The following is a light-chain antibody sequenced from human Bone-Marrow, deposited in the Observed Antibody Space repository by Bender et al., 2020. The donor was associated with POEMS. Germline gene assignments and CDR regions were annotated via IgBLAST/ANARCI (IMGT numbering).Light chain of an antibody. Sequence: QSALTQPRSVSGSPGQSVTISCTGTSSDVGGYNFVSWYRHHPGKAPKLMIYYVNERPSGVSNRFSGSKSGNTASLTISGLQAEDEADYYCCSYAGSSIWVFGGGTKLTVL. CDR1: SSDVGGYNF. CDR3: CSYAGSSIWV. CDR2: YVN. V-gene: IGLV2-11*01. J-gene: IGLJ3*02.